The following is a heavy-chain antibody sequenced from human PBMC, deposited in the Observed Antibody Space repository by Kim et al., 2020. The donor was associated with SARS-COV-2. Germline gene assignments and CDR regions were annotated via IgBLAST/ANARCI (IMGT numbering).Heavy chain of an antibody. V-gene: IGHV4-31*03. CDR3: ARETLVVAATYIDY. J-gene: IGHJ4*02. D-gene: IGHD2-15*01. CDR1: GGSISSGGYY. Sequence: SETLSLTCTVSGGSISSGGYYWSWIRQHPGKGLEWIGYIYYSGSTYYNPSLKSRVTISVDTSKNQFSLKLSSVTAADTAVYYCARETLVVAATYIDYWGQGTLVTVSS. CDR2: IYYSGST.